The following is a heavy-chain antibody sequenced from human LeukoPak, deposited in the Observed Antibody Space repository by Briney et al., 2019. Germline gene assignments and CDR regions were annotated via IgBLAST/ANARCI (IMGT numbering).Heavy chain of an antibody. CDR1: GYSISSGYY. Sequence: PSETLSLTCTVSGYSISSGYYWGWIRQPPGKGLEWIGTIYHRGSTYYNPSLKSRVTISVDTSKNQFSLKLTSVTAADTAVYYCARVRGYCSSTICYRYYFDYWGQGTLVTVSS. J-gene: IGHJ4*02. D-gene: IGHD2-2*01. CDR2: IYHRGST. CDR3: ARVRGYCSSTICYRYYFDY. V-gene: IGHV4-38-2*02.